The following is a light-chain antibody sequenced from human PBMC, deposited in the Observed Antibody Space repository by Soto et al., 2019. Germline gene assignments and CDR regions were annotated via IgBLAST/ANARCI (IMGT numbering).Light chain of an antibody. Sequence: EIVLTQSPGTLSLSPGERATLSCRASQSVSSSYLAWYQQKPGQAPRLLIYGASSRATGIPDRFSGSGSGTHFTFTISSLQPEDVATYYCQKCDYLPIFGPGTTVDFK. CDR1: QSVSSSY. CDR2: GAS. V-gene: IGKV3-20*01. CDR3: QKCDYLPI. J-gene: IGKJ3*01.